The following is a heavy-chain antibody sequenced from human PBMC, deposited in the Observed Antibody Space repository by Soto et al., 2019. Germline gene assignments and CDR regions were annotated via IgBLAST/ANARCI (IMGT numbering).Heavy chain of an antibody. V-gene: IGHV2-5*02. J-gene: IGHJ4*02. CDR2: FYWDDDK. D-gene: IGHD3-3*01. Sequence: QITLNESGPTVVKPAETLALTCTFSGVSLTTSGVGVGWIRQSPGKAPEWRALFYWDDDKRYSASLKRRLTISKDASKNQVVLTMASVDPADTATYYCAHRILRTVFGLVTTTAIYFDFWGQGTPVVVSS. CDR1: GVSLTTSGVG. CDR3: AHRILRTVFGLVTTTAIYFDF.